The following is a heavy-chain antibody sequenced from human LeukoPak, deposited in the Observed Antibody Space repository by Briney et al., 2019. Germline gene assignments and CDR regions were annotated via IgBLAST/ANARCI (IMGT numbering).Heavy chain of an antibody. J-gene: IGHJ4*02. CDR1: GYTFTSYG. V-gene: IGHV1-18*01. CDR3: ARRQGTTLSFDY. CDR2: INAYNDNT. D-gene: IGHD1-1*01. Sequence: GASVKVSCKASGYTFTSYGFSWVRQAPGQGLEWMGWINAYNDNTNYAQKLQGRVTMTTDTSTSTAYMELRSLRFDDTAVYYCARRQGTTLSFDYWGQGTLVTVSS.